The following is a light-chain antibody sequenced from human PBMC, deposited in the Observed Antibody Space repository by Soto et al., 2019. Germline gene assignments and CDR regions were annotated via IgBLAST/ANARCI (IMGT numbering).Light chain of an antibody. CDR3: GAWDDSRKCRV. Sequence: QSVLTQPPSASGTPGQRVTISCSGSSSSIGSNTVNWYQQPPGRTPKLLIYGHNQRPSGVADRFSCCKSGTSASLAISGLQSDDEDDYYCGAWDDSRKCRVFGGGTKLTVL. CDR1: SSSIGSNT. CDR2: GHN. V-gene: IGLV1-44*01. J-gene: IGLJ2*01.